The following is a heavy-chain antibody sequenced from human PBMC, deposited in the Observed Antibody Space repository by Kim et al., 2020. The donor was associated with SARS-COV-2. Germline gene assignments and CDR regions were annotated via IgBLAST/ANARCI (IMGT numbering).Heavy chain of an antibody. D-gene: IGHD2-2*01. J-gene: IGHJ6*03. Sequence: SETLSLTCTVSGGSISSHYWSWIRQPPGKGLEWIGYMFYSGNTDYNPSLKSRVTMSADTSKKQFSLKLSSVTAADTAVYYCARGTHCSSTSCYHNYYYYMDVWGKGTTVTVSS. V-gene: IGHV4-59*11. CDR3: ARGTHCSSTSCYHNYYYYMDV. CDR1: GGSISSHY. CDR2: MFYSGNT.